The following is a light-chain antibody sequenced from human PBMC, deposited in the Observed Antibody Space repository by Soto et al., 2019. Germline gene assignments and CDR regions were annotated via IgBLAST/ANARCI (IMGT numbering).Light chain of an antibody. CDR3: QKYNSALLT. Sequence: DIQMTQSPSSLSASVGDRVTITCRASQGISNYLAWYQQKPGKVPKLLIYAASTLQSGGPSRFSGSGTGTAFNLNISSLQTEDVATYYCQKYNSALLTLGQGTRLEIK. CDR2: AAS. CDR1: QGISNY. V-gene: IGKV1-27*01. J-gene: IGKJ5*01.